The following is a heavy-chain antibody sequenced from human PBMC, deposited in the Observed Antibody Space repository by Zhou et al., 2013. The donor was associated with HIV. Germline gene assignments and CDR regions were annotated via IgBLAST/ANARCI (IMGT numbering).Heavy chain of an antibody. J-gene: IGHJ5*02. CDR3: AREQGGGQWPGRVWFDP. V-gene: IGHV1-18*01. D-gene: IGHD6-19*01. CDR1: GYSFNSYG. Sequence: QVQVVQSGAEVKKPGDSVKVSCKASGYSFNSYGISWVRQAPGQGLEWMGWISGDNGKTKYAQKFQGRVSMTTDTSTSTAYMEVRSLRSDDTAVYYCAREQGGGQWPGRVWFDPWGQGTLVTVSS. CDR2: ISGDNGKT.